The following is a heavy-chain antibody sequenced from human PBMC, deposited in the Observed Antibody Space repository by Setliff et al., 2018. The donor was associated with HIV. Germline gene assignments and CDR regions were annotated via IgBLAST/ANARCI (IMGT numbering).Heavy chain of an antibody. CDR2: IYYSGNT. CDR3: ASTRTYYFDY. CDR1: GGSISSAGYY. V-gene: IGHV4-31*03. J-gene: IGHJ4*02. Sequence: SETLSLTCTVSGGSISSAGYYWSWIRQHPGTGLEWIGYIYYSGNTYYTPSLASRVSRSVYTSKNQFSLKLSSVTAADTAVYYCASTRTYYFDYWGQGTLVTVSS.